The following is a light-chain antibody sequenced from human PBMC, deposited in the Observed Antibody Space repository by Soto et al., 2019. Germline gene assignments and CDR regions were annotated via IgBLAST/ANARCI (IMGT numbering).Light chain of an antibody. CDR3: SSSGGSSTL. J-gene: IGLJ2*01. CDR1: SSDVGGSNY. V-gene: IGLV2-14*01. Sequence: QSALTQPASVCGSPGQSITISCTGTSSDVGGSNYVSWYQQHPGEAPKLMIYDVSYRPSGISNRFSGSKSGNTASLTISRLQAEDEADYFCSSSGGSSTLFGGGTQLTVL. CDR2: DVS.